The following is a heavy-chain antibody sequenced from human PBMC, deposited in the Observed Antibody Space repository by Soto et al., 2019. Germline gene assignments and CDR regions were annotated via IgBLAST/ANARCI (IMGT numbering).Heavy chain of an antibody. CDR1: GFMFSTFA. D-gene: IGHD1-26*01. CDR2: STHTGEHT. CDR3: STAKLLLPSSFDY. V-gene: IGHV3-23*01. Sequence: GGSLRLSCAGYGFMFSTFAMRWVRQAPGKGREWVSTSTHTGEHTFYADSVKGRFTSSRDNAKNTVCLQMNRIRVEDTAVYFCSTAKLLLPSSFDYWGQGTLVTVSS. J-gene: IGHJ4*02.